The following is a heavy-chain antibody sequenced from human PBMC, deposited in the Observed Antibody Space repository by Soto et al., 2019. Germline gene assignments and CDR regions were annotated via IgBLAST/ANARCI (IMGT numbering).Heavy chain of an antibody. J-gene: IGHJ6*02. CDR3: ARDLSSGWYNDHYYYGMDV. CDR2: IYHSGST. Sequence: SEAPSLTCAVSGYSISSGYYWGWIRQPPGKGLEWIGSIYHSGSTYYNPSLKSRVTISVDTSKNQFSLKLSSVTAADTAVYYCARDLSSGWYNDHYYYGMDVWGQGTTVTVSS. CDR1: GYSISSGYY. V-gene: IGHV4-38-2*02. D-gene: IGHD6-19*01.